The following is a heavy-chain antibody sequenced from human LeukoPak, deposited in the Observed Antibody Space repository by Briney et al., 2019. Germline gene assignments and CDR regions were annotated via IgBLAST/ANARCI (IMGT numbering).Heavy chain of an antibody. D-gene: IGHD1-14*01. J-gene: IGHJ5*02. V-gene: IGHV4-34*01. CDR1: GGSFSGYY. Sequence: SETLPLTCAVYGGSFSGYYWSWIRQPPGKGLEWIGEINHSGSTNYNPSLKSRVTISVDTSKNQFSLKLSSVTAADTAVYYCATRRWSRTRFDPWGQGTLVTVSS. CDR3: ATRRWSRTRFDP. CDR2: INHSGST.